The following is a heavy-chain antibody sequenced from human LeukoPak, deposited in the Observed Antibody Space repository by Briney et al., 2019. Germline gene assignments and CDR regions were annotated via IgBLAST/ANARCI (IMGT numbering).Heavy chain of an antibody. D-gene: IGHD3-10*01. J-gene: IGHJ4*02. CDR1: GFTFSSYA. CDR2: ISGSGGST. CDR3: AKCGYGSGSYYNPTYYFDY. V-gene: IGHV3-23*01. Sequence: GGSLRLSCAASGFTFSSYAMSWVRQAPGKGLEWVSAISGSGGSTYYADSVKGRFTISRDNSKNTLYLQMNSLRAEDTAVYYCAKCGYGSGSYYNPTYYFDYWGQGTLVPVSS.